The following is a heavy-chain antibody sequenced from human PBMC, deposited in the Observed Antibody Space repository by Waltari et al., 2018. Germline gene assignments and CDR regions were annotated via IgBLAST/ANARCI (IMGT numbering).Heavy chain of an antibody. CDR1: GFTFDDYA. CDR2: ISWDGGST. V-gene: IGHV3-43D*04. Sequence: EVQLVESGGVVVQPGGSLRLSCAASGFTFDDYAMHWVRQAPGKGLEWVSLISWDGGSTYYADSVKGRFTISRDNSKNSRYLQMNSLRAEDTALYYCAKDSSSWYGGDYLDYWGQGTLVTVSS. D-gene: IGHD6-13*01. CDR3: AKDSSSWYGGDYLDY. J-gene: IGHJ4*02.